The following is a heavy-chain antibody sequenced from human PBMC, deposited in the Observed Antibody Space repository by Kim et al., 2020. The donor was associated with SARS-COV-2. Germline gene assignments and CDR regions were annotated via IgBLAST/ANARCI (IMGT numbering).Heavy chain of an antibody. D-gene: IGHD6-19*01. Sequence: GGSLRLSCTASGFTFGDYAMSWVRQAPGKGLEWVGFIRSKAYGGTTEYAASVKGRFTISRDDSKSIAYLQMNSLKTEDTAVYYCTRVKKQWLRAGDHYYYGMDVWGQGTTVTVSS. CDR2: IRSKAYGGTT. V-gene: IGHV3-49*04. CDR3: TRVKKQWLRAGDHYYYGMDV. CDR1: GFTFGDYA. J-gene: IGHJ6*02.